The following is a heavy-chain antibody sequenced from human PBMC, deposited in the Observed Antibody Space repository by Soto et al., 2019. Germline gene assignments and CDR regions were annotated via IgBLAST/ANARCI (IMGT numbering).Heavy chain of an antibody. CDR1: GGSISSYY. Sequence: SETLSLTCTVSGGSISSYYWSWIRQPPGKGLEWIGYIYYSGGTNYNPSLKSRVTISVDTSKNQFSLKLSSVTAADTAVYYCARVSGGDSDGLDYWGQGTLVTVSS. CDR3: ARVSGGDSDGLDY. CDR2: IYYSGGT. D-gene: IGHD2-21*02. V-gene: IGHV4-59*01. J-gene: IGHJ4*02.